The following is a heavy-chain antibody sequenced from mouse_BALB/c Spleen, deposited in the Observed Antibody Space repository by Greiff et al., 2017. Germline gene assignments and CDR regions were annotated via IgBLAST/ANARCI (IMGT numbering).Heavy chain of an antibody. CDR2: IDPENGNT. D-gene: IGHD1-1*01. CDR3: ARVYYGSSYDWFAY. Sequence: VHVKQSGAELVRPGALVKLSCKASGFNIKDYYMHWVKQRPEQGLEWIGWIDPENGNTIYDPKFQGKASITADTASNTAYLQLSSLTSEDTAVYYCARVYYGSSYDWFAYWGQGTLVTVSA. CDR1: GFNIKDYY. V-gene: IGHV14-1*02. J-gene: IGHJ3*01.